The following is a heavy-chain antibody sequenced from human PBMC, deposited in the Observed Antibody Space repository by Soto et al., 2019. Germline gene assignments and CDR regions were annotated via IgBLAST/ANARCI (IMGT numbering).Heavy chain of an antibody. J-gene: IGHJ5*02. CDR1: GFTFSSYS. V-gene: IGHV3-48*02. Sequence: PGGSLRLSCAASGFTFSSYSMNWVRQAPGKGLEWVSYISSSSSTIYYADSVKGRFTISRDNAKNSLYLQMNSLRDEDTAVYYCARVPYLGTVTTDWFDPWGQGTLVTVSS. CDR2: ISSSSSTI. CDR3: ARVPYLGTVTTDWFDP. D-gene: IGHD4-4*01.